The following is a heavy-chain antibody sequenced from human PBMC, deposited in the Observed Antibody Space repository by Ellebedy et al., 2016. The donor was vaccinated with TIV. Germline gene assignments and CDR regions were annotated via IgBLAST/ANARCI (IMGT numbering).Heavy chain of an antibody. CDR2: ISSDSSSI. J-gene: IGHJ3*02. CDR3: ARDDYDSSGSI. V-gene: IGHV3-48*04. Sequence: GESLKISXAASEFTFSSYNMNWVRQAPGKGLEWVSYISSDSSSIYYADSVKGRFTISRDNAKNSLYLQLDSLRAEDTAVYYCARDDYDSSGSIWGQGTMVTVSS. CDR1: EFTFSSYN. D-gene: IGHD3-22*01.